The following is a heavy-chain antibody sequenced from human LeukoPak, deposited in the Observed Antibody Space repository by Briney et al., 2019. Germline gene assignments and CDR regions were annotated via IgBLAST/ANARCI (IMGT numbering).Heavy chain of an antibody. Sequence: ASVKVSCKASGYTFTSYDINWVRQATGQGLEWMGWMNPNSGNTGYAQKFQGRVTMTRDTSISTAYMELSRLRSDDTAVYYCARGVPGRGFGEFEFDYWGQGTLVTVSS. CDR1: GYTFTSYD. J-gene: IGHJ4*02. CDR3: ARGVPGRGFGEFEFDY. D-gene: IGHD3-10*01. CDR2: MNPNSGNT. V-gene: IGHV1-8*01.